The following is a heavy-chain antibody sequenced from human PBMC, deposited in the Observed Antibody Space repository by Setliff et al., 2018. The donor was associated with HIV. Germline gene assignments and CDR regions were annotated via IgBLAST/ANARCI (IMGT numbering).Heavy chain of an antibody. J-gene: IGHJ4*02. D-gene: IGHD2-8*02. CDR3: TVYNTGSSKDHY. V-gene: IGHV4-34*01. CDR1: GGSFSCYY. CDR2: INHSGST. Sequence: ETLSLTCAVYGGSFSCYYWIWIRQPPGKGLEWIGEINHSGSTAYNPSLKSRVTISVDTSKNQFSLKLNSVTAADTAVYYCTVYNTGSSKDHYWGQGTPVTVSS.